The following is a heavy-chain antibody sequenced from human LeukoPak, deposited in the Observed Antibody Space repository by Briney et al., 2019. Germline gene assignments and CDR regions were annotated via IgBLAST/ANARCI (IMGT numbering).Heavy chain of an antibody. CDR3: AREPSSGREPTSGRPLDY. Sequence: SETLSLTCTVSGGSIRGYFWSWIRQPAGKGLEWIGRIYSSGSNNYNPTLKSRVTMSLDTSKNHLSLNLSSVTAADTAVYYCAREPSSGREPTSGRPLDYWGQGTLVTVSS. CDR1: GGSIRGYF. CDR2: IYSSGSN. V-gene: IGHV4-4*07. D-gene: IGHD3-22*01. J-gene: IGHJ4*02.